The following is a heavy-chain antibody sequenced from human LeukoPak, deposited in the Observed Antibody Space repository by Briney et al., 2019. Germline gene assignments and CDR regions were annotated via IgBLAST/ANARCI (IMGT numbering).Heavy chain of an antibody. J-gene: IGHJ6*03. CDR1: GFTFSSYA. D-gene: IGHD3-16*02. CDR2: ISGSGGST. Sequence: GGSLRLSCAASGFTFSSYAMSWVRQAPGKGLEWVSAISGSGGSTYYADSVKGRFTISRDNSKNTLYLQMNSLRAEDTAVYYCAKAPVRITFGGVIVKSYYMAVWGKGATVTVSS. CDR3: AKAPVRITFGGVIVKSYYMAV. V-gene: IGHV3-23*01.